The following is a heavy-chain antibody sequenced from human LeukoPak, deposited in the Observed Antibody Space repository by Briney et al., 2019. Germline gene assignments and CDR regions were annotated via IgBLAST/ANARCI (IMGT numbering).Heavy chain of an antibody. CDR1: GGSFSGYY. CDR2: INHSGST. V-gene: IGHV4-34*01. J-gene: IGHJ4*02. CDR3: ASTHPADYYGSYFDY. Sequence: SETLSLTCAVYGGSFSGYYWNWIRQPPGKGLEWIGEINHSGSTNYNPSLKSRVTISVDTSKNQFSLKLSSVTAADTAVYYCASTHPADYYGSYFDYWGQGTLVTVSS. D-gene: IGHD3-10*01.